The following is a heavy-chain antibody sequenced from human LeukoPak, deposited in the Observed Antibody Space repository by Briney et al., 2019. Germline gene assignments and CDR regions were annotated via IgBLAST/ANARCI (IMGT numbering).Heavy chain of an antibody. CDR2: ISSSSSYI. Sequence: NPGGSLRLSYAASGFTFSSYSMNWVRQPPGKGLEWFSSISSSSSYIYYADSVKGRFTISRDNAKNSLYLQMNSLRAEDTAVYYCASARVDTAMVFDYWGQGTLVSVSS. CDR3: ASARVDTAMVFDY. J-gene: IGHJ4*02. V-gene: IGHV3-21*01. CDR1: GFTFSSYS. D-gene: IGHD5-18*01.